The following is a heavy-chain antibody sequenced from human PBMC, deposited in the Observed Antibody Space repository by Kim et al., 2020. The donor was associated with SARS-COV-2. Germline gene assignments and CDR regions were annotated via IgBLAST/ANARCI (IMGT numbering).Heavy chain of an antibody. CDR2: IYPGDSDT. Sequence: GESLKISCKGSGYSFTSYWIGWVRQMPGKGLEWMGIIYPGDSDTRYSPSFQGQVTISADKSISTAYLQWSSLKASDTAMYYCARIPTYYDILTGYYTDYYYGMAVWGQETTVTVSS. CDR3: ARIPTYYDILTGYYTDYYYGMAV. J-gene: IGHJ6*02. V-gene: IGHV5-51*01. CDR1: GYSFTSYW. D-gene: IGHD3-9*01.